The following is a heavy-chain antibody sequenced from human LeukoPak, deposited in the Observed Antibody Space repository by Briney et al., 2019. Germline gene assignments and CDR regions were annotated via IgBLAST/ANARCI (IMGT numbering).Heavy chain of an antibody. CDR3: AKGRTSYYSYAMDI. D-gene: IGHD1-14*01. Sequence: GGSLRLSCAASGLTFSSYAMSWVRQAPGKGLEWVSAISGSGGSTYYADSVKGRLTISRDNSKNTLYLQMNSLRAEDTAVYYCAKGRTSYYSYAMDIWGQGTTVTVSS. V-gene: IGHV3-23*01. J-gene: IGHJ6*02. CDR2: ISGSGGST. CDR1: GLTFSSYA.